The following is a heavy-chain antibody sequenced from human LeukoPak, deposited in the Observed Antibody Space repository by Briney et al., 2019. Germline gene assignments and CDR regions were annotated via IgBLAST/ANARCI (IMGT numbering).Heavy chain of an antibody. CDR2: INRGSTR. J-gene: IGHJ4*02. V-gene: IGHV3-66*01. D-gene: IGHD3-10*01. CDR3: VRDPHNSGSGRYFED. CDR1: GFSVGNKC. Sequence: GRSRRLSWAASGFSVGNKCMSWVRQAPGKGLEWVSVINRGSTRPYEEPVRDSFITTSDDSNNILYLQMNSLRAEDTAVYYCVRDPHNSGSGRYFEDWGRGNLVTVSS.